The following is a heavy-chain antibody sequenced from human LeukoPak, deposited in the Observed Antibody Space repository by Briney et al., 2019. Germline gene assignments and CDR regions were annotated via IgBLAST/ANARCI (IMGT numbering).Heavy chain of an antibody. Sequence: RSLRLSCAASGFTLSGYGMHWVRQAPGKGLEWVAVISYDGSNKYYADSVKGRFTIFRDNSKNTLYLQMNSLRAEDTAVYYCAKGRAPYYYDSSDFFDYWGQGTLVTVSS. J-gene: IGHJ4*02. D-gene: IGHD3-22*01. CDR2: ISYDGSNK. CDR1: GFTLSGYG. V-gene: IGHV3-30*18. CDR3: AKGRAPYYYDSSDFFDY.